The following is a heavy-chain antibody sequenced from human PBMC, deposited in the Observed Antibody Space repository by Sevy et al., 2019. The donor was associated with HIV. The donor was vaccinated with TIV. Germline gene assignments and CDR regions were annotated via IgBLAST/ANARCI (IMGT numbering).Heavy chain of an antibody. Sequence: ASVKVSCKASGYTFTSYGISWVRQAPGQGLEWMGWISAYNGNTNYAQKLQGRVTMTTDTSTSTAYRELRSLRSDDTAVYYCARAGGYYYGSGNYYYMDVWGKGTTVTVSS. V-gene: IGHV1-18*01. CDR2: ISAYNGNT. CDR1: GYTFTSYG. D-gene: IGHD3-10*01. J-gene: IGHJ6*03. CDR3: ARAGGYYYGSGNYYYMDV.